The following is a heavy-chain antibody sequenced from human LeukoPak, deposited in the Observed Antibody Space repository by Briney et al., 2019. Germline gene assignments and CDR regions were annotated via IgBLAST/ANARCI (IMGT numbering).Heavy chain of an antibody. CDR2: IKRDGSEK. J-gene: IGHJ6*02. V-gene: IGHV3-7*05. Sequence: GGSLRLSCAASGFTFSSYWMTWVRQAPGKGLEWVANIKRDGSEKYYMDSVKGRFTISRDNAKNSLYLQMNSLRAEDTAVYYCANVDIAMVGTYGMDVWGQGTTVTVSS. D-gene: IGHD5-18*01. CDR3: ANVDIAMVGTYGMDV. CDR1: GFTFSSYW.